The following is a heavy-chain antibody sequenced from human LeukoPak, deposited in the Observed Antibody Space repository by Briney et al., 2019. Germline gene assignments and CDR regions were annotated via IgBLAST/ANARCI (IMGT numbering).Heavy chain of an antibody. CDR2: ISGSAVGT. CDR1: RFTFSSYA. V-gene: IGHV3-23*01. CDR3: ARLGTYWYFDV. D-gene: IGHD3-16*01. J-gene: IGHJ2*01. Sequence: GGSLRLSCAASRFTFSSYAMSWVRQAPGKGLEWVSGISGSAVGTYYADSVKGRFTISRDNPKNVLFLQMNNLRVEDTAVYFCARLGTYWYFDVWGRGTLVTVSS.